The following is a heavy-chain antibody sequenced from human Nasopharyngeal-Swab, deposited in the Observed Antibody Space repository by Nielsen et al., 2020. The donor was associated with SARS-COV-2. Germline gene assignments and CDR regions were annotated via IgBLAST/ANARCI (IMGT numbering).Heavy chain of an antibody. CDR3: AKDRGRGVAIFDY. Sequence: GVLKISCAASGFPFSSYAMSWVRQAPGKGLEWVSAISGSGGSTYYADSVKGRFTISRDNSKNTLYLQMNSLRAEDTAVYYCAKDRGRGVAIFDYWGQGTLVTVSS. D-gene: IGHD5-12*01. J-gene: IGHJ4*02. CDR2: ISGSGGST. CDR1: GFPFSSYA. V-gene: IGHV3-23*01.